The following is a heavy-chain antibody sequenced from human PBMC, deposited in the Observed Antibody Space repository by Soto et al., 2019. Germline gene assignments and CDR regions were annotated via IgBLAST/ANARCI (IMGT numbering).Heavy chain of an antibody. J-gene: IGHJ2*01. V-gene: IGHV3-23*01. Sequence: EVQLLESGGGLVKPGGSLRLSCAASGFTFSKYAMNWVRLAPGKGLEWVSSISANGGITDYADSVKGRFTISRDNFQNILSLQMDSLRGDDTALYFCAKDKYTDSVRKVWFFDYWGRGTLVTVSS. D-gene: IGHD2-15*01. CDR3: AKDKYTDSVRKVWFFDY. CDR2: ISANGGIT. CDR1: GFTFSKYA.